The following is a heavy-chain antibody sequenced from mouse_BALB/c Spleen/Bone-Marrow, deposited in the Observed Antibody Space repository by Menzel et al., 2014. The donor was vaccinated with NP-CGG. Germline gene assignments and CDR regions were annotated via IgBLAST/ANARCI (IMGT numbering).Heavy chain of an antibody. D-gene: IGHD2-14*01. Sequence: VQRVESGAELVKPGASVKLSCKASGYTFTSYYMYWVKQRPGQGLEWIGAINPSNGGTNFNEKFKSKATLTVDKSSSTAYMQLNSLTAEDSEVYYCTRREYYRYDRAMDYWGQGTSVTVSS. CDR1: GYTFTSYY. CDR2: INPSNGGT. V-gene: IGHV1-53*01. CDR3: TRREYYRYDRAMDY. J-gene: IGHJ4*01.